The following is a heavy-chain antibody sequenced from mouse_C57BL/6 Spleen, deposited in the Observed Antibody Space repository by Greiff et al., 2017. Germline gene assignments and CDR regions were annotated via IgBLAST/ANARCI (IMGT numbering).Heavy chain of an antibody. CDR3: ARPYDYDDGAWFAY. D-gene: IGHD2-4*01. J-gene: IGHJ3*01. V-gene: IGHV1-55*01. CDR2: IYPGSGST. Sequence: VQLQQPGAELVKPGASVKMSCKASGYTFTSYWITWVKQRPGQGLEWIGDIYPGSGSTNYNEKFKSKATLTVDTSSSTAYMQLSSLTSEDSAVYYCARPYDYDDGAWFAYWGQGTLVTVSA. CDR1: GYTFTSYW.